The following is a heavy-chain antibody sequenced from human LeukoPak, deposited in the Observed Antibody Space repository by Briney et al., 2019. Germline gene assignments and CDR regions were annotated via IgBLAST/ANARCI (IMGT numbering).Heavy chain of an antibody. D-gene: IGHD6-13*01. CDR2: INHSGST. CDR3: ARIPAHRIAAAGIRWFDP. CDR1: GGSFSGYY. Sequence: SETLSLTCAVYGGSFSGYYWSWIRQPPGKGLEWIGEINHSGSTNYNPSLKSRVTISVDTSKNQFSLKLSPATAADTAVYYCARIPAHRIAAAGIRWFDPWGQGTLVTVSS. J-gene: IGHJ5*02. V-gene: IGHV4-34*01.